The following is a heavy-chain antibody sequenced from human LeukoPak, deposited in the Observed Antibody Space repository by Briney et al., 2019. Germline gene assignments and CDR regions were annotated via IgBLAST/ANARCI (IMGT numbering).Heavy chain of an antibody. CDR2: ISSSSSYI. CDR3: ARYKSAVAGSLPFDY. J-gene: IGHJ4*02. CDR1: GFTFSSFS. Sequence: PGGSLRLSCAASGFTFSSFSFNWVRQAPGKGLEWVSSISSSSSYIYYADSVKGRFTISRDNAKNSLYLQMNSLRAEDTAVYYCARYKSAVAGSLPFDYWGQGTLVTVSS. V-gene: IGHV3-21*01. D-gene: IGHD6-19*01.